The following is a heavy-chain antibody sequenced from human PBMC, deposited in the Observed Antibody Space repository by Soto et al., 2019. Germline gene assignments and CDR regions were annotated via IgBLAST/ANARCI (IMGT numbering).Heavy chain of an antibody. Sequence: SETLSLTCTVSGGSISSYYWSWIRQPPGKGLEWIGYIYYSGSTNYNPSLKSRVTISVDTSKNQFSLKLSSVTAADTAVYYCARLPRGSYGQHYFDYWGQGTLVTVSS. CDR3: ARLPRGSYGQHYFDY. CDR1: GGSISSYY. D-gene: IGHD1-26*01. CDR2: IYYSGST. J-gene: IGHJ4*02. V-gene: IGHV4-59*08.